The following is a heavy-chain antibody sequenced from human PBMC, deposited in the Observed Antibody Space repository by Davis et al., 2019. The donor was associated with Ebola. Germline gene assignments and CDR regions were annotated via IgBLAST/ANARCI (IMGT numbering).Heavy chain of an antibody. CDR2: INPNSGGT. D-gene: IGHD6-13*01. Sequence: ASVKVSCKASGYTFTGYYMHWVRQAPGQGLEWMGRINPNSGGTNYAQKFQGRVTMTRDTSISTAYMELSSLRSEDTAVYYCAREGGASSWAEYYFDYWGQGTLVTVSS. J-gene: IGHJ4*02. CDR1: GYTFTGYY. V-gene: IGHV1-2*06. CDR3: AREGGASSWAEYYFDY.